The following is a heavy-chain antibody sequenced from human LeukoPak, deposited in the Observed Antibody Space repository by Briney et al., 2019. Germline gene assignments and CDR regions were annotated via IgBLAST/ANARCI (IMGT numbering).Heavy chain of an antibody. CDR3: ARTLNCSGDCYSFDY. CDR2: ISSSSSSYI. V-gene: IGHV3-21*01. Sequence: GGSLRLSCAASGFTFSSYSMNWVRQAPGKGLEWVSSISSSSSSYIYYADSVKGRFTISRDNAKNSLYLQMNSLRAEDTAVYYCARTLNCSGDCYSFDYWGQGTLVTVSS. CDR1: GFTFSSYS. J-gene: IGHJ4*02. D-gene: IGHD2-21*02.